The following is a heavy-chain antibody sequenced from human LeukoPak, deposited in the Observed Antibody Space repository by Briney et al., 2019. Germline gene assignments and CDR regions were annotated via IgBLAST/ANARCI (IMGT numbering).Heavy chain of an antibody. V-gene: IGHV1-69*13. CDR1: GGTFSSYA. D-gene: IGHD2-2*01. CDR2: IIPVFGTA. CDR3: ARESVVPAALFDY. Sequence: SVKVSCKASGGTFSSYAISWVRQAPGQGLEWMGGIIPVFGTANYAQKFQGRVTVTADESTSTAYMELSSLRSEDTAVYYCARESVVPAALFDYWGQGTLVTVSS. J-gene: IGHJ4*02.